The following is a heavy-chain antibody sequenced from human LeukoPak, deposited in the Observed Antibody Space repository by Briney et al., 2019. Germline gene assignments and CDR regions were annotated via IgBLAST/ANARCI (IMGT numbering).Heavy chain of an antibody. D-gene: IGHD3-10*01. Sequence: LEASVKVSCKASGYTFTGYYMHWVRQAPGQGLEWMGWINPNSGGTNYAQKFQGRVTMTRDTSISTAYMELSRLRSDDTAVYYCARDFGMVRVFDYWGHGTLVTVSS. J-gene: IGHJ4*01. CDR3: ARDFGMVRVFDY. CDR1: GYTFTGYY. CDR2: INPNSGGT. V-gene: IGHV1-2*02.